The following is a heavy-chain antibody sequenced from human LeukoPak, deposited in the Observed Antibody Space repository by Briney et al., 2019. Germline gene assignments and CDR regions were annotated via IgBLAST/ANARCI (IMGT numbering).Heavy chain of an antibody. Sequence: GRSLRLTCAASGFTISSYWMSWVRKAPGTGQEWVANIKQDGSDKYYVDSVKGRFTISRDNAKNSLYLQINSLRAEDTAVYYCARKTVVGSYFDYWGQGTPVTVSS. J-gene: IGHJ4*02. CDR2: IKQDGSDK. V-gene: IGHV3-7*03. CDR1: GFTISSYW. D-gene: IGHD4-23*01. CDR3: ARKTVVGSYFDY.